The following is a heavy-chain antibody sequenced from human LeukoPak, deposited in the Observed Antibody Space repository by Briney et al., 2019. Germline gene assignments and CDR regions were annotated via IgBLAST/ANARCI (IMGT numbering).Heavy chain of an antibody. CDR1: GFTISSYW. V-gene: IGHV3-7*03. J-gene: IGHJ4*02. Sequence: PGGSLRLSCVASGFTISSYWMHWVRQAPGKGLEWVANXXXXXSXXXXXXXVKGXXTXXXDNVXNSLYLQMNSLRAEDTAVYYCARRYFDYWGQGILVTVSS. CDR3: ARRYFDY. CDR2: XXXXXSXX.